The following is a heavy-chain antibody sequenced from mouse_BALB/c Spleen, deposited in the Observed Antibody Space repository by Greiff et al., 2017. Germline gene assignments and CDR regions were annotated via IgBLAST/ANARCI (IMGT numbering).Heavy chain of an antibody. V-gene: IGHV1-39*01. CDR1: GYSFTDYI. Sequence: VQLKQTGPELVKPGASVKISCKASGYSFTDYIMLWVKQSHGKSLEWIGNINPYYGSTSYNLKFKGKATLTVDKSSSTAYMQLNSLTSEDSAVYYCAREWGDYWGQGTTLTVSS. J-gene: IGHJ2*01. CDR3: AREWGDY. CDR2: INPYYGST.